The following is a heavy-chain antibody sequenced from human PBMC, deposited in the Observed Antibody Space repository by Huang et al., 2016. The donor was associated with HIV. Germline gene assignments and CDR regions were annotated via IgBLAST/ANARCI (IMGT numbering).Heavy chain of an antibody. Sequence: QLQLQESGPGLVKPSETLSLTCTVSGGSIRRDNYYWGWIRQPPGKGLEWIGRIYYSGSTYYTPSLKRRVTITVDTSKNHFSRRMRSVTAADTAVYYCARLPGSITMIRGVITDPYWGQGTLVTVSS. D-gene: IGHD3-10*01. CDR1: GGSIRRDNYY. CDR2: IYYSGST. J-gene: IGHJ4*02. CDR3: ARLPGSITMIRGVITDPY. V-gene: IGHV4-39*02.